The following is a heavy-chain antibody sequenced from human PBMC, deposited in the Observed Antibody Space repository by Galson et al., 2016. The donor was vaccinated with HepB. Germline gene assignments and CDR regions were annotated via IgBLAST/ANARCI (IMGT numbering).Heavy chain of an antibody. CDR2: ILVGAGNT. J-gene: IGHJ6*02. Sequence: SVKVSCKASGFTFTSSAAQWVRQARGQGLEWIGWILVGAGNTNYAQSFQGRVNITRYKAASTAYMELSGLTSEDTAVYYCAAEGGSYYYGLDVWGQGTTVTVSS. D-gene: IGHD3-16*01. V-gene: IGHV1-58*01. CDR1: GFTFTSSA. CDR3: AAEGGSYYYGLDV.